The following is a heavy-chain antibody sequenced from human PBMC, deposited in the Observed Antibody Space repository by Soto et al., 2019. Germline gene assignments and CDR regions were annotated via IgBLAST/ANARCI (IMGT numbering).Heavy chain of an antibody. CDR2: IKPDEREK. Sequence: EVQLLESGGGLVQPGGSLRLSCTASGFTFSDSWMTWVRQAPGKGLEWVARIKPDEREKKYEDSVKGRFSLSRDNAKNSMYLQMDSLRGEDTAVYYCVRGGSNYASWGQGTLVTVSS. V-gene: IGHV3-7*01. CDR1: GFTFSDSW. D-gene: IGHD4-4*01. CDR3: VRGGSNYAS. J-gene: IGHJ5*02.